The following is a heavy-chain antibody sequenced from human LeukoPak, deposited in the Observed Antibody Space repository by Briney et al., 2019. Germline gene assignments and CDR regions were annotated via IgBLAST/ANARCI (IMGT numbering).Heavy chain of an antibody. CDR3: AKDSSLYSGSYYDY. CDR1: GFTFSSYG. J-gene: IGHJ4*02. CDR2: ISYDGSNK. D-gene: IGHD1-26*01. Sequence: GGSLRLSCAASGFTFSSYGMHWVRQAPGKGLEWVAVISYDGSNKYYADSVKGRFTISRDNSKNTLYLQMNSLRAEDTAVYYCAKDSSLYSGSYYDYWGQGTLVTVSS. V-gene: IGHV3-30*18.